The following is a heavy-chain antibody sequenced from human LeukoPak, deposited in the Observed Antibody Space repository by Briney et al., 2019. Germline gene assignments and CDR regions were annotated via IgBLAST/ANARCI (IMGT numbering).Heavy chain of an antibody. D-gene: IGHD1-7*01. CDR2: ISDSADNT. V-gene: IGHV3-23*01. Sequence: PGGSLRLSCAASGFTFTNSAMTWVRQAPGKGLEWDSSISDSADNTFYADSVKGRFTISRDNSKSTLYLEVNSLRAEDTAVYYCAKGIGTTFRFRTYYYYYYMDVWGKGTTVTVSS. J-gene: IGHJ6*03. CDR3: AKGIGTTFRFRTYYYYYYMDV. CDR1: GFTFTNSA.